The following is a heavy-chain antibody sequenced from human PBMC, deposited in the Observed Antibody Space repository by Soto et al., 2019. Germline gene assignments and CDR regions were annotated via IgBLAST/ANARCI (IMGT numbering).Heavy chain of an antibody. J-gene: IGHJ4*02. Sequence: QVQLVQSGAEVKKPGSSVKVSCKASGGTFSSYTISWVRQAPGQGLEWMGRIIPILGIANYALKFQGRVTLXAXKXXSTAYMELSSLRSEDTAVYYCAMEYCSSTSCYRDYWGQGTLVTVSS. CDR3: AMEYCSSTSCYRDY. CDR2: IIPILGIA. D-gene: IGHD2-2*02. CDR1: GGTFSSYT. V-gene: IGHV1-69*02.